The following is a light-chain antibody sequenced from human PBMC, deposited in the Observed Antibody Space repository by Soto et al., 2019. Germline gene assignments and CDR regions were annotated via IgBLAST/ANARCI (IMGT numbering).Light chain of an antibody. Sequence: EIVMTQSPATLSVSPGERATLSCRASQSVNSNFAWYQQQPGQAPRLLIYDASTRATGIPTRFSGSGSGTEFTLTISSLQSEDFALYYCQHYNNWPPWTFGQGTKVEIK. V-gene: IGKV3-15*01. CDR2: DAS. CDR3: QHYNNWPPWT. J-gene: IGKJ1*01. CDR1: QSVNSN.